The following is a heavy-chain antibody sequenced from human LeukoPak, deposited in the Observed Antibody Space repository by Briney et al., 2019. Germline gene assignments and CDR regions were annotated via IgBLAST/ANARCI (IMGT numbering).Heavy chain of an antibody. CDR1: GFTFSTYA. J-gene: IGHJ4*02. V-gene: IGHV3-23*01. CDR2: ISGDDSST. D-gene: IGHD5-18*01. CDR3: AKDISQGYTYGFIEQDF. Sequence: PGGSLRLSCAASGFTFSTYAMSWVRQAPGKGLEWVSAISGDDSSTYYADSLKGRFTISRDNSKNTLYLQMNSLRAEDTAVYYCAKDISQGYTYGFIEQDFWGQGTPVTVSS.